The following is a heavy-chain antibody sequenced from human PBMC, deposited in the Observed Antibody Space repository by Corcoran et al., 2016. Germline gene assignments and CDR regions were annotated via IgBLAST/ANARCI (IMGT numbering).Heavy chain of an antibody. J-gene: IGHJ4*02. D-gene: IGHD3-10*01. CDR3: ARGRGTFGSGSYYHTYFDY. V-gene: IGHV4-34*01. CDR1: GGSFSGYY. CDR2: INHSGST. Sequence: QVQLQQWGAGLLKPSETLSLTCTVYGGSFSGYYWSWIRQPPGKGLEWIGEINHSGSTNYNPSLKSRVTISVDTSKNQFSLKLSSVTAADTAVYYCARGRGTFGSGSYYHTYFDYWGQGTLVTVSS.